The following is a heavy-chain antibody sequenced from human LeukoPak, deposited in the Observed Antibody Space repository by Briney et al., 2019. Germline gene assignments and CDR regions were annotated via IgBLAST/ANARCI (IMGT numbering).Heavy chain of an antibody. Sequence: KASETLSLTCTVSGGSISSSSYYWGWIRQPPGKGLEWIGSIYYSGSTYYNPSLKSRVTISVDTSKNQFSLKLSSVTPPDPAVYYCARGGRGSSSSGIDYWGQGTLVTVSS. CDR1: GGSISSSSYY. V-gene: IGHV4-39*01. CDR2: IYYSGST. D-gene: IGHD6-6*01. CDR3: ARGGRGSSSSGIDY. J-gene: IGHJ4*02.